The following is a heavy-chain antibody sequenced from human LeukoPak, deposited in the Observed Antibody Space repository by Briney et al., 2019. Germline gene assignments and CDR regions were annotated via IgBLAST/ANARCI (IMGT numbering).Heavy chain of an antibody. CDR1: GGSFSGYY. CDR3: ARGPRQQLVLYYWFDP. CDR2: INHSGGT. D-gene: IGHD6-13*01. V-gene: IGHV4-34*01. Sequence: SETLSLTCAVYGGSFSGYYWSWVRQPPGKGLEWIGEINHSGGTTYNPSLKSRVTISVDTSKNKFSLKLSSVTAADTAVYYCARGPRQQLVLYYWFDPWGQGTLVTVSS. J-gene: IGHJ5*02.